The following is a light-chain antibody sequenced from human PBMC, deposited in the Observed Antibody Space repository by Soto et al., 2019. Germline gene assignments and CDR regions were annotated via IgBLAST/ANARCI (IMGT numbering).Light chain of an antibody. CDR3: EQYNDWPPLT. CDR2: GAS. V-gene: IGKV3-15*01. Sequence: EIVMTQSPATLSVSPGERATLSCRASQSVGVDLAWYRQKRGQAPWLLNYGASNKATGIAARFRGSGSRTEFTLTINGLQSGDFAIYYCEQYNDWPPLTFGGGTEVEVK. J-gene: IGKJ4*01. CDR1: QSVGVD.